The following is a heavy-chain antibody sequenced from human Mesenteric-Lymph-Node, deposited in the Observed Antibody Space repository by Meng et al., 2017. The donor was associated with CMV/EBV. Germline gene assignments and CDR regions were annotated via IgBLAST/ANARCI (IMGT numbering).Heavy chain of an antibody. Sequence: GESLKISCKGFGYSFTKYWIGWVRQMPGKGLEWMGIIYPGDSDTNYSPSFQGQVTFSADKSINTAYLQWSSLKASDTAIYFCARRIFTGSFFSTYYFDFWGQGTLVTVSS. CDR1: GYSFTKYW. V-gene: IGHV5-51*01. J-gene: IGHJ4*02. D-gene: IGHD2-21*01. CDR3: ARRIFTGSFFSTYYFDF. CDR2: IYPGDSDT.